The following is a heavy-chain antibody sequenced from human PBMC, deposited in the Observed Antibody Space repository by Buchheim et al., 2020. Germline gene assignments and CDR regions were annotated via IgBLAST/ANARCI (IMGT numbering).Heavy chain of an antibody. CDR3: TTYTGVGIEV. Sequence: EVQLVESGGGLVQPGGSLRLSCEASRFSFSSYWMSWVRQAPGKGLEWVANINQDGSETNYVDSVKGRFTISRDNARNSLHLQMNSLRAEDTAVYYCTTYTGVGIEVWGQGTT. CDR2: INQDGSET. V-gene: IGHV3-7*01. J-gene: IGHJ6*02. D-gene: IGHD1-1*01. CDR1: RFSFSSYW.